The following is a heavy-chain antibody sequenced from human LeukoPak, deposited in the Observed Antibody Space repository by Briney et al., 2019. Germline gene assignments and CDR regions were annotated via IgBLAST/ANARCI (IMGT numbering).Heavy chain of an antibody. Sequence: SVKVSCKASGGTFSSYAISWVRQAPGQGLEWMGGIIPIFGTANYAQKFQGRVTITADESTSTAYMELSSLRSEDTAVYYCARDREREMATIPFDYWGQGTLVTVSS. V-gene: IGHV1-69*13. D-gene: IGHD5-24*01. CDR1: GGTFSSYA. CDR2: IIPIFGTA. J-gene: IGHJ4*02. CDR3: ARDREREMATIPFDY.